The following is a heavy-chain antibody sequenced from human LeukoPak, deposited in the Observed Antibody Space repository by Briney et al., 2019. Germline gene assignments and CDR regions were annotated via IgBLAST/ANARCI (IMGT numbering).Heavy chain of an antibody. Sequence: SETLSLTCTVSGGSISSYHWSWIRQPPGKGLEWIGYIYYSGSTNYNPSLKSRVTISLDTSKNQFSLQVSSVTAADTAVYYCARHSSGYLPYLDYWGQGTLVPVSS. D-gene: IGHD3-22*01. CDR2: IYYSGST. J-gene: IGHJ4*02. CDR1: GGSISSYH. CDR3: ARHSSGYLPYLDY. V-gene: IGHV4-59*08.